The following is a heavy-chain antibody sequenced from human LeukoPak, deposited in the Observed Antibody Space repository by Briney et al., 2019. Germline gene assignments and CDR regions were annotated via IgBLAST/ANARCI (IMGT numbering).Heavy chain of an antibody. CDR3: ARAIAVSFFDY. V-gene: IGHV1-46*01. CDR1: GYTFTSYY. Sequence: ASVKVSRKASGYTFTSYYVHWVRQAPGQGLEWVGIINPSGGSTSYAQKFQGRVTMTRDTSTSTVYMELSSLRSEDTAVYYCARAIAVSFFDYWGQGTLVTVSS. CDR2: INPSGGST. J-gene: IGHJ4*02. D-gene: IGHD6-19*01.